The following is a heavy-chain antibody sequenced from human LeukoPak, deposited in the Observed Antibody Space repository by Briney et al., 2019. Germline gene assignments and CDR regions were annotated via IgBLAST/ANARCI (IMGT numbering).Heavy chain of an antibody. J-gene: IGHJ4*02. V-gene: IGHV4-61*01. CDR2: IYYSGST. D-gene: IGHD3-22*01. Sequence: SETLSLTCTVSGGSASSGSYYWSWIRQPPGKGLEWIGYIYYSGSTNYNPSLKSRVTISVDTSKNQFSLKLSSVTAADTAVYYCARVGDSSGYSFDYWGQGTLVTVSS. CDR1: GGSASSGSYY. CDR3: ARVGDSSGYSFDY.